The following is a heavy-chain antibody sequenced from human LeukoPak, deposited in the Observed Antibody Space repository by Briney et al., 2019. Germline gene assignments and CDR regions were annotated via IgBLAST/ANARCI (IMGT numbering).Heavy chain of an antibody. CDR1: GFPFSTYA. D-gene: IGHD1-26*01. CDR3: ATRGTYIS. Sequence: GGSLRLSCSASGFPFSTYAMSWVRQPQGKGPEWVSSFSGNGGATYYADSVKGRFTISRDNSKSTLYLQMNSLRVEDTAVSYCATRGTYISWGPGTLVTVSS. CDR2: FSGNGGAT. J-gene: IGHJ5*02. V-gene: IGHV3-23*01.